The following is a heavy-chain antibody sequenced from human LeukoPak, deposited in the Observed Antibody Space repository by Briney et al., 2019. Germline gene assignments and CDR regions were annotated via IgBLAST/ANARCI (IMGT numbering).Heavy chain of an antibody. CDR3: ARGGLLIHSWYLDY. V-gene: IGHV4-4*07. J-gene: IGHJ4*02. Sequence: SETLSLTCTVSGGSISGYYWNWIRQPAGKGLEWIGRIYTTGSTNQNPSLKSRVTMSVDTSKNQFSLKLSSVTAADTAVYYCARGGLLIHSWYLDYWGQGTLVTVSS. D-gene: IGHD2-15*01. CDR1: GGSISGYY. CDR2: IYTTGST.